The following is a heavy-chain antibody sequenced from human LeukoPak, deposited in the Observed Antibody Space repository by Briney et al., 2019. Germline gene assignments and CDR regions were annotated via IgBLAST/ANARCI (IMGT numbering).Heavy chain of an antibody. D-gene: IGHD3-3*01. CDR1: GFTFSSYG. J-gene: IGHJ4*02. V-gene: IGHV3-30*02. CDR2: IRYDGSNK. Sequence: PGGSLRLSCAASGFTFSSYGMHWVRQAPGKGLEWVAFIRYDGSNKYYADSVKGRFTISRDNSKNTLYLQMNSLRAEDTAVYYCAKGGAYYDFWSGYLFDYWGQGTLVTVSS. CDR3: AKGGAYYDFWSGYLFDY.